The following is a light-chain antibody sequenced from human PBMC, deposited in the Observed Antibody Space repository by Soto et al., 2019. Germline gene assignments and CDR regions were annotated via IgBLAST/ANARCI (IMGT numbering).Light chain of an antibody. CDR2: GAS. CDR3: QPYGSSTFT. V-gene: IGKV3-20*01. Sequence: EIVLTQSPGTLSLSPGERATLSCRANQTVSSNYLTWYQQKPGQAPRLLIYGASTRATGIPDRFGGSGSGTDFTLIISRLEPEDFAVYYCQPYGSSTFTFGPGTTVDI. J-gene: IGKJ3*01. CDR1: QTVSSNY.